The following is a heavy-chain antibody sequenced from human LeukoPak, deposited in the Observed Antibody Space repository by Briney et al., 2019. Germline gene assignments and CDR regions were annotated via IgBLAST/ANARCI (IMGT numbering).Heavy chain of an antibody. CDR3: TPDLMDV. J-gene: IGHJ6*03. CDR2: IKSKTDGGTA. V-gene: IGHV3-15*01. CDR1: GFPFTDAW. Sequence: GGSLRLSCVVSGFPFTDAWMSWVRQAPGKGLEWVGRIKSKTDGGTADYAAPVRGRFTMWRDDARSALYLQMNSLQTEDTAVYYCTPDLMDVWGKGTTVTVSS.